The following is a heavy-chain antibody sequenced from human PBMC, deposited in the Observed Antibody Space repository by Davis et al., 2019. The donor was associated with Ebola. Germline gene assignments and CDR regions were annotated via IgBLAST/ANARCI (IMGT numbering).Heavy chain of an antibody. J-gene: IGHJ6*02. D-gene: IGHD1-26*01. CDR1: GISFSNYG. Sequence: GESLKISCAASGISFSNYGMFWVRQAPGKVMEWVAVISYDGSNKYYADSVKGRFTISRDNSKNTLYLQMNSLRAEDTAVYYCAKDLVPLGATAYYYYGMDVWGQGTTVTVSS. V-gene: IGHV3-30*18. CDR2: ISYDGSNK. CDR3: AKDLVPLGATAYYYYGMDV.